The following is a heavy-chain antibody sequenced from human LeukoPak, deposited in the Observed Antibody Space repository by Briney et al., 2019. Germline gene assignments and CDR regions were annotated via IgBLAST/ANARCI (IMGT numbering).Heavy chain of an antibody. J-gene: IGHJ6*02. V-gene: IGHV3-30*14. D-gene: IGHD3-10*01. CDR2: ISYDGSNK. CDR1: GFTFSSYA. CDR3: AREGSLYGMDV. Sequence: PGGSLRLSCAASGFTFSSYAMHWVRQAPGKGLEWVAVISYDGSNKYYADSVKGRFTISRDNSKNTLYLQMNSLRAEDTAVYYCAREGSLYGMDVWGQGTTVTVSS.